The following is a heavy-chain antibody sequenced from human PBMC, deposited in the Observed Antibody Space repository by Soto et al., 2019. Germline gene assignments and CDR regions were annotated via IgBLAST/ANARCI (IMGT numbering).Heavy chain of an antibody. J-gene: IGHJ6*02. CDR2: IYYSGST. CDR1: GGSVSSGSYY. Sequence: ASETLSLTCTVSGGSVSSGSYYWSWIRQSPGKGLEWIGYIYYSGSTNYNPSLKSRVTISVDTSKNQFSLKLSSVTAADTAVYYCARDRRIAAAGAYYYYGMDVWGQGTTVTV. V-gene: IGHV4-61*01. D-gene: IGHD6-13*01. CDR3: ARDRRIAAAGAYYYYGMDV.